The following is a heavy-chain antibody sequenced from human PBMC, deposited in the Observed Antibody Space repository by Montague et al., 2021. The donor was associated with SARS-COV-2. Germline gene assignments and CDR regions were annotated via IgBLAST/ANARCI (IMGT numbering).Heavy chain of an antibody. CDR3: ACGTRITMIVVVITDKWFDP. D-gene: IGHD3-22*01. J-gene: IGHJ5*02. V-gene: IGHV4-34*01. CDR2: INHSGST. Sequence: SETLSLTCAVSGGSFSGYYWSWICQPPGKGLEWIGVINHSGSTNXNPSLNSRVTISVYTSKNQFSLTLSSVTAADTAVYFCACGTRITMIVVVITDKWFDPWGQGTLVTVSS. CDR1: GGSFSGYY.